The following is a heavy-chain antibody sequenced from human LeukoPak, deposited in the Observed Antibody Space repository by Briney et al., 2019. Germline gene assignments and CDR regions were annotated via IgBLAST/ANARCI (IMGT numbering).Heavy chain of an antibody. CDR3: ARPVPSRLGWFDP. D-gene: IGHD1-1*01. V-gene: IGHV4-4*02. CDR1: GGSISSGNW. J-gene: IGHJ5*02. CDR2: IYHSGGT. Sequence: SETLSLTCAVSGGSISSGNWWSWVRQTPGKGLEWIGEIYHSGGTNYNPSLKSRVTISVDTSKNQFSLKLRSVTAADTAVYYCARPVPSRLGWFDPWGQGTLVTVSS.